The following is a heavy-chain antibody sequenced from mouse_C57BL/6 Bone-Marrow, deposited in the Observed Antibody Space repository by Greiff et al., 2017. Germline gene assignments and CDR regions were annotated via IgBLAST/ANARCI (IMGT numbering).Heavy chain of an antibody. CDR1: GYTFTSYW. CDR2: IDPCDSYT. J-gene: IGHJ3*01. CDR3: ARSQRNFWFAC. D-gene: IGHD2-1*01. Sequence: QVQLQQPGAELVKPGASVKLSCKASGYTFTSYWMQWVKQRPGQGLEWIGEIDPCDSYTNYNQKFKGKATLTVDTSSSTAYMQLSSLTSEDAAVYYCARSQRNFWFACWGQGTLVTGSA. V-gene: IGHV1-50*01.